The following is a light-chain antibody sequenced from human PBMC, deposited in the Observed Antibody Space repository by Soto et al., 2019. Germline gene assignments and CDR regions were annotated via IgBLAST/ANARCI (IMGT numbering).Light chain of an antibody. Sequence: DILMTQSPSSVSASVGDRVTITCRASQGISSWLAWYQQKTGEAPKLLISAASTLQSGVSSRFSGSGSGTDFSLTISSLQPEDYAIYYCQQGNSFPYTFGQGTKVEIK. V-gene: IGKV1-12*01. CDR2: AAS. CDR3: QQGNSFPYT. CDR1: QGISSW. J-gene: IGKJ2*01.